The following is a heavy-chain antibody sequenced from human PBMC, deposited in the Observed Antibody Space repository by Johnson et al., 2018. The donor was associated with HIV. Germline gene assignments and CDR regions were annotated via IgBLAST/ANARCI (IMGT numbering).Heavy chain of an antibody. Sequence: EVQLVESGGGLVQPGGSLRLSCTASGFTVSSNYMSWVRQAPGKGLEWVSVIYSGGTTYYAASVKGRFTISRDNSKNTLYLQMNNLRAEDTAVYYWAREAVPRGLQSAFGGAFDIWGQGTMVTVAS. CDR2: IYSGGTT. V-gene: IGHV3-66*01. CDR1: GFTVSSNY. D-gene: IGHD3-3*02. CDR3: AREAVPRGLQSAFGGAFDI. J-gene: IGHJ3*02.